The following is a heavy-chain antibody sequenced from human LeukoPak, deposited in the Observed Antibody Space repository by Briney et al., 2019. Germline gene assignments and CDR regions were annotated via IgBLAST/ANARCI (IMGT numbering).Heavy chain of an antibody. J-gene: IGHJ6*03. CDR3: ARGRREPAYYYYMDV. CDR1: GGSFSGYY. V-gene: IGHV4-34*01. D-gene: IGHD1-26*01. CDR2: INHSGST. Sequence: SETLSLTCAVYGGSFSGYYWSWIRQPPGKGLEWIGEINHSGSTNYNPSLKSRVTISVDTSKNQFSLKLSSVTAADTAVYYCARGRREPAYYYYMDVWGKGTTVTVSS.